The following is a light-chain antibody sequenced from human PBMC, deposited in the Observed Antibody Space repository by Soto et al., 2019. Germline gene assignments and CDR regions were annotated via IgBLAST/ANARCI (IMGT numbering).Light chain of an antibody. Sequence: VMPQVPAHLSVSPGETVTLSCRASQSVNSNLAWYQQKHGQAPRLLIYHASTRATGIPATFSSSGCGTEFTLTISSLQSEDFAIFYCQQFNNWPPITFGGGTKVDIK. CDR1: QSVNSN. CDR2: HAS. CDR3: QQFNNWPPIT. V-gene: IGKV3D-15*01. J-gene: IGKJ4*01.